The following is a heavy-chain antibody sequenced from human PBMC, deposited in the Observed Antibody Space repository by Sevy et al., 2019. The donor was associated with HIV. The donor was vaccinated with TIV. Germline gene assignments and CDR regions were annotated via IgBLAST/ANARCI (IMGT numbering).Heavy chain of an antibody. CDR3: AKDFTGYNGMDV. CDR2: ISYDGRNK. CDR1: GIIFTTSG. D-gene: IGHD3-9*01. J-gene: IGHJ6*02. V-gene: IGHV3-30*18. Sequence: GGSLRLSCAVSGIIFTTSGMHWVRQAPGKGLEWVAVISYDGRNKFYGDSVKGRFTISRDNPKNILYLQMNSLRDGDTAVYYCAKDFTGYNGMDVWGQGTMVTVSS.